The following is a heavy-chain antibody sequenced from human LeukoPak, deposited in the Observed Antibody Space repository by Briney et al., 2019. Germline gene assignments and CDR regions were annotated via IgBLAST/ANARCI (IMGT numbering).Heavy chain of an antibody. CDR2: IYYSGST. D-gene: IGHD2-2*01. V-gene: IGHV4-31*03. CDR3: ARGPLNIVVVPAAQPGWFDP. J-gene: IGHJ5*02. CDR1: GGSISSGGYY. Sequence: SQTLSLTCTVSGGSISSGGYYWSWIRQHPGKGLEWIGYIYYSGSTYYNPSLKSRVTISVDTSKNQFSLKPSSVTAADTAVYYCARGPLNIVVVPAAQPGWFDPWGQGTLVTVSS.